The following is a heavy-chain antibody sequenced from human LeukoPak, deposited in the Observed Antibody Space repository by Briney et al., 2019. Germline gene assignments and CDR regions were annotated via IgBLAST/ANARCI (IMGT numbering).Heavy chain of an antibody. D-gene: IGHD3-10*01. CDR2: IVVGSGNT. CDR3: AALWFGETYGMDV. J-gene: IGHJ6*02. CDR1: GFTFTSSA. Sequence: EASVKVSCKASGFTFTSSAMQWVRQARGQRLEWIGWIVVGSGNTNYAQKFQERVTITRDMSTNTAYMELSSLRSEDTAVYYCAALWFGETYGMDVWGQGTTVTVSS. V-gene: IGHV1-58*02.